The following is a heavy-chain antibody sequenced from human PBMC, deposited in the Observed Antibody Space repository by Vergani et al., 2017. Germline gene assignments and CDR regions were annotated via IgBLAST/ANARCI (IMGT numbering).Heavy chain of an antibody. CDR2: IYYSENK. D-gene: IGHD2-21*01. V-gene: IGHV4-39*02. CDR3: ARDGGEYDKDALDV. CDR1: GGSITYGAFY. J-gene: IGHJ3*01. Sequence: QLHLQESGPGLVKPSETLSLTCTVSGGSITYGAFYWGWIRQSPGKGLEWIGSIYYSENKFYNPSLESRVTLSIDTTKNQFSLKLTSVTAADTAVYYCARDGGEYDKDALDVWGQGTKVTVTS.